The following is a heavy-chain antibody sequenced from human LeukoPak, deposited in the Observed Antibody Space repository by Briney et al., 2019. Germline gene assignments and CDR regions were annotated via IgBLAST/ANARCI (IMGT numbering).Heavy chain of an antibody. CDR1: GFTFTSSA. Sequence: ASVKVSCKASGFTFTSSAMQWVRQARGQRLEWIGWIVVGSGNTNYAQKFQERVTITRDMSTSTAYMELSSLRSEDTAVYYCARVSGSYQHFDYWGQGTLVTVSS. V-gene: IGHV1-58*02. CDR2: IVVGSGNT. D-gene: IGHD1-26*01. CDR3: ARVSGSYQHFDY. J-gene: IGHJ4*02.